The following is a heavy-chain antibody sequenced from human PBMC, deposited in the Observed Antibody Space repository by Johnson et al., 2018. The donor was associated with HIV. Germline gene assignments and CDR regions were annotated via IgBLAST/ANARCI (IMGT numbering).Heavy chain of an antibody. CDR1: GFSFSDYY. Sequence: QEKLVESGGGLVKPGGSLRLSCAASGFSFSDYYMNWIRQAPGKGLEWVSYISSSGSNTYYADSVKGRFTISRDNSNNTLYLQMNRLRAEDTAVYYCARHKAVDDAFDIWGQGTVVTVS. CDR3: ARHKAVDDAFDI. D-gene: IGHD6-19*01. J-gene: IGHJ3*02. CDR2: ISSSGSNT. V-gene: IGHV3-11*01.